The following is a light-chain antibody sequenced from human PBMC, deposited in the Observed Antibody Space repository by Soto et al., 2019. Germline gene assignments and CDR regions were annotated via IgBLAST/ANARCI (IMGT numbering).Light chain of an antibody. CDR3: QQYHIYSGT. CDR2: AAS. CDR1: QTVNTY. V-gene: IGKV1-39*01. Sequence: DIQMTQSPSSLSASIGDRVTITCRASQTVNTYLHWYQQKPGKAPKLLIYAASNLQSGVPSRFSGSGSGTEFTLTINSLQPDDFATYYCQQYHIYSGTFGQGTKVDIK. J-gene: IGKJ1*01.